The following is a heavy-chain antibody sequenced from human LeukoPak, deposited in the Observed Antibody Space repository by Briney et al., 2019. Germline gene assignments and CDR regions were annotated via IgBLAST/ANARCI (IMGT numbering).Heavy chain of an antibody. CDR1: GFTFSSYP. CDR2: ISYDGSNK. CDR3: ARGFPYDDPTEGYYYLMDV. Sequence: QPGRSLRLSCAASGFTFSSYPMHWVRQAPGKGLEWVSVISYDGSNKYYADSVKGRFTISRDNSKNMFYVQINSLRPEDTAVYYCARGFPYDDPTEGYYYLMDVWGQGTTVTVSS. D-gene: IGHD4-17*01. J-gene: IGHJ6*02. V-gene: IGHV3-30-3*01.